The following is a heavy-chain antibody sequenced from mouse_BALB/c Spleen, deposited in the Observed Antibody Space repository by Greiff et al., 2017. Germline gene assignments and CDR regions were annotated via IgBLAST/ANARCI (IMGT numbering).Heavy chain of an antibody. CDR1: GFTFSSYA. D-gene: IGHD2-3*01. J-gene: IGHJ4*01. CDR3: ARFIYDGYYDYAMDY. V-gene: IGHV5-6-5*01. CDR2: ISSGGST. Sequence: EVKVVESGGGLVKPGGSLKLSCAASGFTFSSYAMSWVRQTPEKRLEWVASISSGGSTYYPDSVKGRFTISRDNARNILYLQMSSLRSEDTAMYYCARFIYDGYYDYAMDYWGQGTSVTVSS.